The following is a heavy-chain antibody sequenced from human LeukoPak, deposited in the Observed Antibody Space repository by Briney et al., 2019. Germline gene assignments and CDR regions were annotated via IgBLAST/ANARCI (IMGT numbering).Heavy chain of an antibody. D-gene: IGHD1-26*01. Sequence: GGSLRLSCAASGFTFSNAWMSWVRQAPGKGLEWVSIIYSGGSTFYADSVKGRFTISRDNSKNTLYLQMNSLRAEDTAVYYCARGGSYLSAFDIWGQGTMVTVSS. J-gene: IGHJ3*02. V-gene: IGHV3-53*01. CDR1: GFTFSNAW. CDR2: IYSGGST. CDR3: ARGGSYLSAFDI.